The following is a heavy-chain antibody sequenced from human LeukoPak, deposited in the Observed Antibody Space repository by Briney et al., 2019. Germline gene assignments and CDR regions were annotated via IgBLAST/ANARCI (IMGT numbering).Heavy chain of an antibody. CDR2: MYYSGGT. Sequence: PSETLSLTCTVSGASISSDYWSWIRQPPGKGLEFIGYMYYSGGTSYNPSLESRVTISVDTSNNQFSLKLSSVTAADTALYYCARVSVVYYYMDVLGKGTTVTVSS. J-gene: IGHJ6*03. D-gene: IGHD4-23*01. V-gene: IGHV4-59*01. CDR3: ARVSVVYYYMDV. CDR1: GASISSDY.